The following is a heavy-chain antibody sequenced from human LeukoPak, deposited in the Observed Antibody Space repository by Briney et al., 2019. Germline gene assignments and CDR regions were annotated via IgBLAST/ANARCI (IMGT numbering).Heavy chain of an antibody. J-gene: IGHJ4*02. CDR2: IYSDGSR. CDR1: GFTVSSNF. Sequence: GGSLRLSCAASGFTVSSNFINWVRQAPGKGLEWVSEIYSDGSRYYAASVKGRFSISRDNSKNTVYLQMNSLRVEDTAVYYCARDLREHGVFDIWGQGTLVTVSS. V-gene: IGHV3-53*01. CDR3: ARDLREHGVFDI. D-gene: IGHD1-26*01.